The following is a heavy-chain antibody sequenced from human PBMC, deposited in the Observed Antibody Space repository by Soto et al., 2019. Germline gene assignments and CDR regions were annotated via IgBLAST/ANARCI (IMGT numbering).Heavy chain of an antibody. J-gene: IGHJ3*02. V-gene: IGHV1-18*01. CDR3: ARDKVWGGFDI. CDR2: ISGYNGNT. Sequence: QVQLVQSGPELKKPGASVKVSCKSSGYSFSNYNFCWVRQDPGQGLEWLGWISGYNGNTNYAQKLQGRVTLTTDSFTSTAYMELRSLRSDDTAIYYCARDKVWGGFDIWGQGTMVTVSS. CDR1: GYSFSNYN. D-gene: IGHD3-16*01.